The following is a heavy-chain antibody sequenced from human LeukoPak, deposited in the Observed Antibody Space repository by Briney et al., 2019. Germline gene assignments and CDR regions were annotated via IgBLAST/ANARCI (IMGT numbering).Heavy chain of an antibody. D-gene: IGHD6-19*01. CDR2: IRYDGSNK. Sequence: PGSSVRLSCAASGFTFSSYGMHWVRQAPGKGLEWMAVIRYDGSNKYYADSVKGRFTISRDNSKNTLYLQMNSLRAEDTAVYYCARDRLAVADHANWFDPWGQGSLVTASS. V-gene: IGHV3-33*01. J-gene: IGHJ5*02. CDR1: GFTFSSYG. CDR3: ARDRLAVADHANWFDP.